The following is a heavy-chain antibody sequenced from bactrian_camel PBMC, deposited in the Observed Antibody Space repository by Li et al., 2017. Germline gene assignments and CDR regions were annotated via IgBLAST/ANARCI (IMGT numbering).Heavy chain of an antibody. J-gene: IGHJ4*01. D-gene: IGHD1*01. CDR2: IYTGAGNT. V-gene: IGHV3S54*01. CDR1: GYDYSPNYMV. CDR3: AAAVGEYCARTIDFTV. Sequence: HVQLVESGGGSVQAGGSLRLSCAASGYDYSPNYMVMGWFRQGPGKEREGLAVIYTGAGNTFSADSVKGRFTISQDKPFNKAYLQMNSLKREDAATYYCAAAVGEYCARTIDFTVWGQGTQVTVS.